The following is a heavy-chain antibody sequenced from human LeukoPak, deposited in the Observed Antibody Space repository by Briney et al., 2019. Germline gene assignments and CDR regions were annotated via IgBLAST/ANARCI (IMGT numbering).Heavy chain of an antibody. J-gene: IGHJ4*02. CDR1: GFTFTTFS. Sequence: QPGGSLRLSCAASGFTFTTFSMHWVRQAPGKGLEYVSGISRNGETTYYGESVKGRFTISRDNSKDTVYLQMGSLRSEDSGVYYCARGRGDISARPFFDCRGGQGSLVTVSS. D-gene: IGHD3/OR15-3a*01. V-gene: IGHV3-64*02. CDR3: ARGRGDISARPFFDCR. CDR2: ISRNGETT.